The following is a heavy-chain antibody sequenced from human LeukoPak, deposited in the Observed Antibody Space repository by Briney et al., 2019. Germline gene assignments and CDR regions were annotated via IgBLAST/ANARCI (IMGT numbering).Heavy chain of an antibody. CDR3: AREYNSRATFDY. Sequence: GGSLRLSCAASASGVSFTSHSMNWVRQAPGKGLEWISYISSSGSYIFYAASVEGRFTVSGDNARNSLYLQMNSLRAEDTAIYYCAREYNSRATFDYWGQGTLVTVSS. J-gene: IGHJ4*02. D-gene: IGHD1-20*01. CDR1: ASGVSFTSHS. CDR2: ISSSGSYI. V-gene: IGHV3-21*05.